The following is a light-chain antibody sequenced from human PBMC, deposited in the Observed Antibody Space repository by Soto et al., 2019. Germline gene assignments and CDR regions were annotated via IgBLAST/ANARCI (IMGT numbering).Light chain of an antibody. Sequence: QSALTQPASVSGSPGQSITISCTGTSSDVGGYDYVSWYQQHPGKAPKLMIYEVSNRPSGVSNRFSGYKSGNTASLTISGLQAEDEADYYYSSYTSSSTPYVFGTGTKVTVL. CDR2: EVS. CDR3: SSYTSSSTPYV. V-gene: IGLV2-14*01. J-gene: IGLJ1*01. CDR1: SSDVGGYDY.